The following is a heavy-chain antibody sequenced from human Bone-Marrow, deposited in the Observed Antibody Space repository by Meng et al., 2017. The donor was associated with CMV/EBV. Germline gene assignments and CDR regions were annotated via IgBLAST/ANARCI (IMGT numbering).Heavy chain of an antibody. CDR2: ISGSGGST. CDR3: TKGVTIFGVVSGYYFDY. D-gene: IGHD3-3*01. J-gene: IGHJ4*02. Sequence: GESLKISCAASGFTFSSYAMGWVRQAPGKGLEWVSAISGSGGSTYYADSVKGRFTISRDNSKNTLYLQMNSLRAEDTAVYYCTKGVTIFGVVSGYYFDYWGQGTLVTGSS. V-gene: IGHV3-23*01. CDR1: GFTFSSYA.